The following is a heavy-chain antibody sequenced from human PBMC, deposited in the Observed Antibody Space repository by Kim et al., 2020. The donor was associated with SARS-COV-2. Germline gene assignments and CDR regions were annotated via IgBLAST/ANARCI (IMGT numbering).Heavy chain of an antibody. D-gene: IGHD3-16*01. CDR2: LSYDGDYK. CDR1: GFTFSSYA. Sequence: GGSLRLSCAASGFTFSSYAMHWVRQAPGKGLEWLAVLSYDGDYKYYADSVKGRFTISRDNSKSTLYLQMNSLRAEDTAMYYCARASSMITFGSLENWGQGTLVTVSS. CDR3: ARASSMITFGSLEN. V-gene: IGHV3-30*04. J-gene: IGHJ4*02.